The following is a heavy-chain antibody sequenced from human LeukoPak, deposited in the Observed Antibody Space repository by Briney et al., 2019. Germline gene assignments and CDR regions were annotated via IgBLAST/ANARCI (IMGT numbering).Heavy chain of an antibody. V-gene: IGHV1-8*01. CDR1: GYTFTSYD. CDR3: ARGPPTTSGTGFDP. D-gene: IGHD3-10*01. J-gene: IGHJ5*02. CDR2: MNPNSGNT. Sequence: ASVKVSCKASGYTFTSYDINWVRQATGQGLEWMGRMNPNSGNTGYAQKFQGRVTMTRNTSISTAYMELSSLRSEDTAVYYCARGPPTTSGTGFDPWGQGTLVTVSS.